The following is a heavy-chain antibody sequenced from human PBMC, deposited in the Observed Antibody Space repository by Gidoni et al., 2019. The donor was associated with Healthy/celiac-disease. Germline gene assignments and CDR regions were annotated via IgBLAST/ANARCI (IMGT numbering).Heavy chain of an antibody. CDR3: ASAYYDFWSGPFDP. CDR1: GFTFSSYG. J-gene: IGHJ5*02. CDR2: ISYDGSNK. Sequence: QVQLVESGGGVVQPGRSLRLSCAASGFTFSSYGMHWVRQAPGKGLEWVAVISYDGSNKYYADSVKGRFTISRDNSKNTLYLQMNSLRAEDTAVYYCASAYYDFWSGPFDPWGQGTLVTVSS. D-gene: IGHD3-3*01. V-gene: IGHV3-30*03.